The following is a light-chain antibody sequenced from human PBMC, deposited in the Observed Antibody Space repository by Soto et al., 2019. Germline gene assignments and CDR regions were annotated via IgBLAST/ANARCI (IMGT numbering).Light chain of an antibody. CDR1: SSDVAAHNF. J-gene: IGLJ2*01. V-gene: IGLV2-14*03. Sequence: QSALTRPASVSESPGQSITISCTGSSSDVAAHNFVSWYQHHPDKAPKLIIYDVTNRPSGVSNRFSGSKSGTTASLTISGLQAEDEADYYCSSYTTSNTVVFGGGTKVTVL. CDR2: DVT. CDR3: SSYTTSNTVV.